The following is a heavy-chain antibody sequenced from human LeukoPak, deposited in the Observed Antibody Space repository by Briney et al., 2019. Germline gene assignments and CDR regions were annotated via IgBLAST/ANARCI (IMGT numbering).Heavy chain of an antibody. Sequence: GASVKVSCKASGYILTSYNMHWVRQAPGQGLEWVGIINPSGGSTNYAQKFQGRVTMTRDTSTSTVSMDLSSLRSEDTAVYYCARAIQPTSAFDYWGQGTLVTASS. J-gene: IGHJ4*02. CDR2: INPSGGST. CDR3: ARAIQPTSAFDY. D-gene: IGHD1-1*01. V-gene: IGHV1-46*01. CDR1: GYILTSYN.